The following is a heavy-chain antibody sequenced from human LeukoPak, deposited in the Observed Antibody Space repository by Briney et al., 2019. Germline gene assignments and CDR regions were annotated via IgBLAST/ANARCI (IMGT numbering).Heavy chain of an antibody. CDR2: ISGSGDGT. Sequence: GGSLRLSCAASGFMFSANDMSWVRQAPGKGLEWVSAISGSGDGTTYADSVKGRFTISRDNSKNTLYLQMNSLRAEDTAVYYCAKAVGQWSFDLWGRGALVTVSS. CDR3: AKAVGQWSFDL. CDR1: GFMFSAND. V-gene: IGHV3-23*01. J-gene: IGHJ2*01.